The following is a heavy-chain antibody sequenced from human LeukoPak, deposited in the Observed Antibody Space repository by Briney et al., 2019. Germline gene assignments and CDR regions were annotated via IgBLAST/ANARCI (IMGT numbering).Heavy chain of an antibody. V-gene: IGHV4-34*01. CDR3: ARGAPGDYVWGSYRSAFDY. CDR2: INHSGST. D-gene: IGHD3-16*02. CDR1: GGSFSGYY. J-gene: IGHJ4*02. Sequence: SETLSLTCAVYGGSFSGYYWSWIRQPPGKGLEWIGEINHSGSTNYNPSLKSRVTISVDTSKNQFSLKLSSVTAADTAVYCCARGAPGDYVWGSYRSAFDYWGQGTLVTVSS.